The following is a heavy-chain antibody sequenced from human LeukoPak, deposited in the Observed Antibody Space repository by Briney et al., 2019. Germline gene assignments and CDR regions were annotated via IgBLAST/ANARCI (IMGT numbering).Heavy chain of an antibody. CDR2: IKEDGSQI. CDR1: GFTFRDYW. CDR3: AKHKIAWRTFDC. J-gene: IGHJ4*02. D-gene: IGHD1/OR15-1a*01. Sequence: GGSLRLSCVASGFTFRDYWMTWVRQAPGKGLEWVANIKEDGSQINHVDSVKGRFTISRDNAKNSLYLQMNSLRVEDTAVYYCAKHKIAWRTFDCWGQGTLVTVSS. V-gene: IGHV3-7*01.